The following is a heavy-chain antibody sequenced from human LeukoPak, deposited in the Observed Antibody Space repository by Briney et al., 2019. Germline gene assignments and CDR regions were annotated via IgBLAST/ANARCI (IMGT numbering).Heavy chain of an antibody. D-gene: IGHD3-10*01. J-gene: IGHJ4*02. V-gene: IGHV3-23*01. CDR1: GFTFSTYC. CDR3: AKDHGSGSYYNVPDY. CDR2: IGISGVTT. Sequence: PGGSPRLSCAASGFTFSTYCMSWVRQAPGKGLEWVSGIGISGVTTYYADSVKGRFTISRDNSKNTLYLQMNSLRAEDTAFYYCAKDHGSGSYYNVPDYWGQGTLVTVSS.